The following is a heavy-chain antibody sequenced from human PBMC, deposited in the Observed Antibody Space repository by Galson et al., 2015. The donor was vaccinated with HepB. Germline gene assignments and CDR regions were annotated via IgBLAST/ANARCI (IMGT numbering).Heavy chain of an antibody. CDR1: GFTFNQYG. CDR3: ARDRREKAAPIGY. Sequence: SLRLSCAASGFTFNQYGMHWVRQAPGKGLEWVAVVWSDGNDAYYADSVKGRFTISRDNSRNMVHLDMHSLTVADTGVYFCARDRREKAAPIGYWGRGTQVTVSS. D-gene: IGHD6-13*01. CDR2: VWSDGNDA. V-gene: IGHV3-33*01. J-gene: IGHJ4*02.